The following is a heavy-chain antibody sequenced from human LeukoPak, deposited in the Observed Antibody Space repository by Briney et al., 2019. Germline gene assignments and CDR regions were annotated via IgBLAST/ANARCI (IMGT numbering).Heavy chain of an antibody. J-gene: IGHJ4*02. CDR2: ISGSGGST. CDR3: AKPGLLWFGGAHFDY. CDR1: GFTFSDYY. Sequence: PGGSLRLSCAASGFTFSDYYMSWIRQAPGKGLEWVSAISGSGGSTYYADSVKGRFTISRDNSKNTLYLQMNSLRAEDTAVYYCAKPGLLWFGGAHFDYWGQGTLVTVSS. D-gene: IGHD3-10*01. V-gene: IGHV3-23*01.